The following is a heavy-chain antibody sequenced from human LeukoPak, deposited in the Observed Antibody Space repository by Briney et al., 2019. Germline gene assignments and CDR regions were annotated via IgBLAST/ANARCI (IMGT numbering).Heavy chain of an antibody. Sequence: GASVKVSCKASGGTFSSYAISWVRQAPGQGLEWMGGIIPIFGTANYAQKFQGRVTITADKSTSTAYMELSSLRSEDTAVYYCAREEKVYYYDSSGYYEGGAFDIWGQGTMVTVSS. J-gene: IGHJ3*02. D-gene: IGHD3-22*01. CDR2: IIPIFGTA. CDR3: AREEKVYYYDSSGYYEGGAFDI. V-gene: IGHV1-69*06. CDR1: GGTFSSYA.